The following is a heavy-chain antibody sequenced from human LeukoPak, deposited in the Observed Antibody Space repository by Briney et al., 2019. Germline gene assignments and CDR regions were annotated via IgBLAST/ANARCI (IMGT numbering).Heavy chain of an antibody. J-gene: IGHJ6*02. Sequence: ASVKVSCKASGYTFTTYPMHWVRQAPGQRLEWMGWINAGNGDTKYSQKFQGRVTITRDTSASTAYMELSSLTSEDTAVYYCARDQGNYYGMDVWGQGTTVTVS. CDR2: INAGNGDT. CDR3: ARDQGNYYGMDV. V-gene: IGHV1-3*01. CDR1: GYTFTTYP.